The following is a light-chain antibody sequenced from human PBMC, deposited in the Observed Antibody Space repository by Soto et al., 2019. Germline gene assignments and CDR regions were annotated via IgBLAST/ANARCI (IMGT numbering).Light chain of an antibody. J-gene: IGLJ1*01. Sequence: QSVLTQPASVTGSPGQSITISCTTSNSDVGVYKYISWYQQHPGEAPKLIIYEVSNRPSGLSNRFSGSKSGNTASLTISGLQHNDEDEYYFCRYTTGNTYVFGTGTKVTVL. CDR1: NSDVGVYKY. CDR3: CRYTTGNTYV. CDR2: EVS. V-gene: IGLV2-14*01.